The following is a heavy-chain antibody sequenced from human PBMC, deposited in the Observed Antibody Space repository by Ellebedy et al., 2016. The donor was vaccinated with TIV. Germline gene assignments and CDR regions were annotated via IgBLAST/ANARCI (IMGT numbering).Heavy chain of an antibody. CDR1: GFTFSSYG. J-gene: IGHJ4*02. CDR3: AKVRLLGKWNDVLAD. D-gene: IGHD1-1*01. CDR2: ISYDGSNK. Sequence: PGGSLRLSCAASGFTFSSYGMHWVRQAPGKGLEWVAVISYDGSNKYYANSVKGRFTISRDNSKNMLYLQMHSLRAEETALYYCAKVRLLGKWNDVLADWGQGTVVTVSS. V-gene: IGHV3-30*18.